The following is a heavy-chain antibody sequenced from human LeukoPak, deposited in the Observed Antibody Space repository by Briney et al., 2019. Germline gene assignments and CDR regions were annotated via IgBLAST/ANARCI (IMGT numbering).Heavy chain of an antibody. D-gene: IGHD5/OR15-5a*01. V-gene: IGHV4-61*01. CDR1: GGSLSSGSYY. J-gene: IGHJ3*02. Sequence: SETLSLTCTVSGGSLSSGSYYWSWLRQPPGTGLEWIGYIYYSGSTNYNPSLKSRVTISVDTSKNQFSLKRSSVTAADTAVYYCAKARVKVSYAFDIWGQGTMVTVSS. CDR2: IYYSGST. CDR3: AKARVKVSYAFDI.